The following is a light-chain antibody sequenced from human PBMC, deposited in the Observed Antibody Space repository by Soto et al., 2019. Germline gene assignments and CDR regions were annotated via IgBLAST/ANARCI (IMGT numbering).Light chain of an antibody. V-gene: IGLV2-11*01. CDR2: DVD. CDR1: SSDVGGYNF. CDR3: CSYAGSPWV. J-gene: IGLJ1*01. Sequence: QSALTQPRSVSGSPGQSVTISCTGSSSDVGGYNFVSWYLQYPGKAPKLLIYDVDKRPSGVPHRFSGSRSGNTASLTISGLQAEDEADYFCCSYAGSPWVFGTGTKVPVL.